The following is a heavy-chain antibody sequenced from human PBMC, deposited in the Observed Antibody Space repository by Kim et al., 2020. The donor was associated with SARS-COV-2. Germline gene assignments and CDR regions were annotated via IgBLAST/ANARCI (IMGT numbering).Heavy chain of an antibody. CDR2: ISSSSSYI. Sequence: GGSLRLSCAASGFTFSSYSMNWVRQAPGKGLEWVSSISSSSSYIYYADSVKGRFTISRDNAKNSLYLQMNSLRAEDTAVYYCAREDATVVTLCYFDYWGQGTLVTVSS. D-gene: IGHD2-21*02. V-gene: IGHV3-21*01. CDR3: AREDATVVTLCYFDY. CDR1: GFTFSSYS. J-gene: IGHJ4*02.